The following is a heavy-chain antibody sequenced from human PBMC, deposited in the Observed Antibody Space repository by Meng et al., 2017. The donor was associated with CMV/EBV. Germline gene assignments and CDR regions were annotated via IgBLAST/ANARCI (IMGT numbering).Heavy chain of an antibody. CDR3: ARDHHTHGFLERYYGMDV. Sequence: SETLSLTCTVFGRSLSSSSYYCGWIRQPPGKGLEWTGSIYYSGSTYYNPSLKSRVTITVDTSKNQFSLKLSSVTAADTAAYYCARDHHTHGFLERYYGMDVWGQGTTVTVSS. CDR1: GRSLSSSSYY. J-gene: IGHJ6*02. CDR2: IYYSGST. D-gene: IGHD3-3*01. V-gene: IGHV4-39*07.